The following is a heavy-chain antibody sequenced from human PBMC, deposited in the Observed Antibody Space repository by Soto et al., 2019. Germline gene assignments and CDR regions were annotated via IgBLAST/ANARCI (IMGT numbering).Heavy chain of an antibody. Sequence: ASVKVSCKASGYTFTGYYMHWVRQAPGQGLEWMGWINPNSGGTNYAQKFQGRVTMTRDTSISTAYMELSRLRSDDTAVYYCARGGHAVVVVAAPRGDYYGMDVWGQGTTVTVSS. D-gene: IGHD2-15*01. CDR2: INPNSGGT. CDR3: ARGGHAVVVVAAPRGDYYGMDV. V-gene: IGHV1-2*02. CDR1: GYTFTGYY. J-gene: IGHJ6*02.